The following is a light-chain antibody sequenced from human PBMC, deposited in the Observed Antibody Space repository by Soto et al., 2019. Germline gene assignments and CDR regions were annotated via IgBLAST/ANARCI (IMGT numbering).Light chain of an antibody. CDR1: QSFCNY. V-gene: IGKV3-11*01. CDR2: ATS. Sequence: EVVLKQSPAPLSLSPGEGATLSCRASQSFCNYLAWYQQKPGQAPRLLIYATSNRATGIPARFSGSGSGTDFTLTISSLEPEDFAVYYCQQRSSSPFTFGPGTKVDIK. CDR3: QQRSSSPFT. J-gene: IGKJ3*01.